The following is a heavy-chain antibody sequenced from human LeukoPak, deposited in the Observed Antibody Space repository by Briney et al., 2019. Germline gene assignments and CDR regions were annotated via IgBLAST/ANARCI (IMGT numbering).Heavy chain of an antibody. J-gene: IGHJ6*02. CDR1: GDSFSSNSAA. Sequence: SQTLSLTCVISGDSFSSNSAAWNWLSQSPSRGLEWLGRTYYKSKWFNDYAVSVQSRITINPDTSKNQFPLQLNSVTPEDTAVYYCARETSGWLYYYYGMDVWGQGITVTVSS. CDR2: TYYKSKWFN. V-gene: IGHV6-1*01. D-gene: IGHD6-19*01. CDR3: ARETSGWLYYYYGMDV.